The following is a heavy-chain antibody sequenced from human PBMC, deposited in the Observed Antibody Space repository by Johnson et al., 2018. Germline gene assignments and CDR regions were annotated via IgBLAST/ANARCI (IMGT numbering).Heavy chain of an antibody. CDR3: AGAYNFEDAFDI. CDR1: GFTFDDYA. J-gene: IGHJ3*02. CDR2: ISWHRDTI. V-gene: IGHV3-9*01. D-gene: IGHD1-20*01. Sequence: VQLVQSGGALVQPGRSLRLSCAGSGFTFDDYAMHWVRQAPGKGLEWVPSISWHRDTIGYADSVKGRFTISRDNAKKSLALQVKSLRAEDTAVYYCAGAYNFEDAFDIWGQGTMVTVSS.